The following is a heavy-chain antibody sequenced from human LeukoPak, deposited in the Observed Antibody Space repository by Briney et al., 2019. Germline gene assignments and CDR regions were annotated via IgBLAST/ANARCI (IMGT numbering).Heavy chain of an antibody. J-gene: IGHJ4*02. CDR3: ARHRGIAVAGNYFDS. V-gene: IGHV4-59*08. Sequence: SETLSLTCTVSGGSISGYYWSWIRQPPGKGLEWIGNIYYSGGNNKYNPSLKSRVTISIDTSKNQFSLKLSSVAAADTAVYYCARHRGIAVAGNYFDSWGQGTLVTVSS. CDR2: IYYSGGN. CDR1: GGSISGYY. D-gene: IGHD6-19*01.